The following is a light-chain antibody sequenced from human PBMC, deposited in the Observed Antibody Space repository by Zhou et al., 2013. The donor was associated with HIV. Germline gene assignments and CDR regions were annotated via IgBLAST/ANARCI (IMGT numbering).Light chain of an antibody. J-gene: IGKJ4*01. CDR3: QQYNRWPPLT. V-gene: IGKV3-15*01. CDR2: DAS. CDR1: QSVSNY. Sequence: EIVMTQSPATLSVSPGERVTLSCRASQSVSNYLAWYQHNPGQAPRLLIYDASTRATGVPVRFSGSGSGTEFTLTIAGLQSEDVAVYYCQQYNRWPPLTFGGGTQVEIK.